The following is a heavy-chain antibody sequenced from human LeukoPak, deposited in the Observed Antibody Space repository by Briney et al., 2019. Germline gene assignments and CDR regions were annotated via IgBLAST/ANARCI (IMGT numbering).Heavy chain of an antibody. J-gene: IGHJ3*02. D-gene: IGHD3-22*01. CDR3: ARDSGYYYDSSGYYPDAFDI. CDR1: GGTFSSYA. V-gene: IGHV1-69*05. CDR2: IIPIFGTA. Sequence: SVKVSCKASGGTFSSYAFSWVRQAPGQGLEWMGGIIPIFGTANYAQKFQGRVTITTDESTSTAYMELSSLRSEDTAVYYCARDSGYYYDSSGYYPDAFDIWGQGTMVTVSS.